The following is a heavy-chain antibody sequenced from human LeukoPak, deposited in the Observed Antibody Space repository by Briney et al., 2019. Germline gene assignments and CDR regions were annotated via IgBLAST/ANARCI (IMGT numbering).Heavy chain of an antibody. CDR3: ARDLGFGELSFDY. D-gene: IGHD3-10*01. Sequence: ASVKVSFKASGYTFTGYYMHWVRQAPGQGLEWMGWINPNSGGTNYAQKFQGRVTMTRDTSISTAYMELSRLRSDDTAVYYCARDLGFGELSFDYWGQGTLVTVSS. J-gene: IGHJ4*02. CDR1: GYTFTGYY. CDR2: INPNSGGT. V-gene: IGHV1-2*02.